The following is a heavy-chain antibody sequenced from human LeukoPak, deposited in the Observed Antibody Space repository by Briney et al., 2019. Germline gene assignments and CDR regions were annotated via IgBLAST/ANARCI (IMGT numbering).Heavy chain of an antibody. CDR1: GYTFTGYY. CDR2: INPYSGAT. J-gene: IGHJ4*02. D-gene: IGHD1-14*01. CDR3: ARSEMADY. Sequence: GASVKVSCKASGYTFTGYYMHWVRQAPGQGLELMGWINPYSGATNYSQTFQGRLTMTRDTSISTAYMELSRRRSDDTALYYCARSEMADYWGQGALVTVSS. V-gene: IGHV1-2*02.